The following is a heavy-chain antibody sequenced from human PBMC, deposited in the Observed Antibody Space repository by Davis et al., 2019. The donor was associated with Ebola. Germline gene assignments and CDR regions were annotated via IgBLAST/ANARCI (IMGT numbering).Heavy chain of an antibody. D-gene: IGHD3-16*01. CDR2: IRYDGSDN. Sequence: GESLKISCETSGFAFGRYPMHWVRQAPGRGLEWVAFIRYDGSDNFYGDSVKGRFTISRDNSKNTLYLQMNSLKTEDTAVYYCAKDGGVSWDRDNWGQGTLATVSS. J-gene: IGHJ4*02. V-gene: IGHV3-30*02. CDR1: GFAFGRYP. CDR3: AKDGGVSWDRDN.